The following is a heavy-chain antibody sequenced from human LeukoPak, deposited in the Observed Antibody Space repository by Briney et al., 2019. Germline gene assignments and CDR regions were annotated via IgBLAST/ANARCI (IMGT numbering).Heavy chain of an antibody. CDR1: GFTFSSYW. V-gene: IGHV3-7*03. CDR3: AKGLTYSSSLAGVDY. CDR2: IKQDGSEK. J-gene: IGHJ4*02. Sequence: GGSLRLSCAASGFTFSSYWMSWVRQAPGKGLEWVANIKQDGSEKYYVDSVKGRFTISRDNAKNSLYLQMNSLRAEDTALYYCAKGLTYSSSLAGVDYWGQGTLVTVSS. D-gene: IGHD6-13*01.